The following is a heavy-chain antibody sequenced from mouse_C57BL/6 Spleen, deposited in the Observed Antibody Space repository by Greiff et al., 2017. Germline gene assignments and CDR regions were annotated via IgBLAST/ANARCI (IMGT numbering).Heavy chain of an antibody. D-gene: IGHD1-1*01. V-gene: IGHV1-50*01. J-gene: IGHJ1*03. CDR2: IDPSDSYT. CDR3: ARLLRYYWYFDV. Sequence: QVQLQQSGAELVKPGASVKLSCKASGYTFTSYWMQWVKQRPGQGLEWIGEIDPSDSYTNYNQKFKGKATLTVDTSSSTAYMQLSSLTSEDSAVYYCARLLRYYWYFDVWGTGTTVTVSS. CDR1: GYTFTSYW.